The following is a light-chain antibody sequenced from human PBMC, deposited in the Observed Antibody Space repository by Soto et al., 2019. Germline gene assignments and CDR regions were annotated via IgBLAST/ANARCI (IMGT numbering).Light chain of an antibody. J-gene: IGKJ1*01. CDR1: QSISNW. V-gene: IGKV1-5*01. CDR2: DAS. Sequence: DIQMPQSPSTLSAPVGDRVTSTGRASQSISNWLAWYQQKPGTAPNLLIYDASSLRDGVPSGFSGSGSGTEFTLTISSLQPDDFATYYCQQYDSYSRTFGQGTKVDIK. CDR3: QQYDSYSRT.